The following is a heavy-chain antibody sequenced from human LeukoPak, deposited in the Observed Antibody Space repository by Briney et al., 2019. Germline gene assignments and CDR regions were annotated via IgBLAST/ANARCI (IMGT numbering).Heavy chain of an antibody. CDR3: AKKSEAARPPTGNYFDS. CDR1: GFTFSSYA. J-gene: IGHJ4*02. Sequence: GGSLRLSCAASGFTFSSYAMNWVRQTPGKGLEWVSGISESDGSTYYADSVKGRFTISRDNSKNTLYLQMNNLRAEDTAVYYCAKKSEAARPPTGNYFDSWGQGTLVTVSS. CDR2: ISESDGST. D-gene: IGHD6-6*01. V-gene: IGHV3-23*01.